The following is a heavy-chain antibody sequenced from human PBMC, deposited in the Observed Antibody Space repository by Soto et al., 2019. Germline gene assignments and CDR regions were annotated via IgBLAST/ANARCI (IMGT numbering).Heavy chain of an antibody. CDR2: ITSSSTYT. V-gene: IGHV3-21*06. CDR1: CFTFLAYS. Sequence: GGSLRLSCVSSCFTFLAYSMSWVRQAPGQGLEWVSSITSSSTYTYYTRSVEGRFTISRDDAKNSLHLQMNSLRAEDTAVYYCARDLLEGYGHARQPDYWGQGTLVTVSS. D-gene: IGHD5-18*01. J-gene: IGHJ4*02. CDR3: ARDLLEGYGHARQPDY.